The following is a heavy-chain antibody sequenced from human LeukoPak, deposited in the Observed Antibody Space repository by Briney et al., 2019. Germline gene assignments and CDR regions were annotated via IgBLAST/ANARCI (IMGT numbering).Heavy chain of an antibody. J-gene: IGHJ4*02. CDR2: IYSGGST. CDR1: GFTVSSNY. V-gene: IGHV3-53*01. D-gene: IGHD3-10*01. Sequence: PGGSLRLSCAASGFTVSSNYMSWVRQAPGKGLEWASVIYSGGSTYYADSVKGRFTISRDNSKNTLYLQMNSLRAEDTAVYYCAKADRGWGVITKDWGQGTLVTVSS. CDR3: AKADRGWGVITKD.